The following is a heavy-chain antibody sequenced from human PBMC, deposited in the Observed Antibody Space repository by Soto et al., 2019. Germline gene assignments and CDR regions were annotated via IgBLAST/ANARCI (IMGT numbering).Heavy chain of an antibody. CDR3: AGQTFTIAAASFGRSNWFDP. V-gene: IGHV4-38-2*01. D-gene: IGHD6-25*01. CDR2: IYQPGSGNVFHSPST. Sequence: SETLSLTCQVSGFTLRSAFFWGWIRQPPGKGLEWIGSIYQPGSGNVFHSPSTYTNPSLDGRVAISVDTSKNQFSLTLSSVTAADTAVYFCAGQTFTIAAASFGRSNWFDPWAPGTLVNVSS. J-gene: IGHJ5*02. CDR1: GFTLRSAFF.